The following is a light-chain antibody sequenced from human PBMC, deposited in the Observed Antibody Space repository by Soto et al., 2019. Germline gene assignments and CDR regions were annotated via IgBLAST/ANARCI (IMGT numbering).Light chain of an antibody. CDR2: TAS. Sequence: EIVMTQSPATLSVSPGERATLSCRASQSVSNNYLAWYQQKPGRAPRLLIYTASTRATDIPDRFSGSGSGTDFTLTISRLEPEDVAVYYCQQYGSSPWAFGQGTKVDIK. V-gene: IGKV3-20*01. CDR1: QSVSNNY. J-gene: IGKJ1*01. CDR3: QQYGSSPWA.